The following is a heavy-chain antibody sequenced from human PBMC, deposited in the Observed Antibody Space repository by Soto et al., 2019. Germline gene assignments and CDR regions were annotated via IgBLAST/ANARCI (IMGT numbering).Heavy chain of an antibody. J-gene: IGHJ4*02. CDR1: GYTFTNFG. Sequence: ASVKVSCKTSGYTFTNFGISWVRQAPGQGLEWMGGISPINGKANYAQKFQGRVTITADESTSTAYMELSSLRSEDTAVYYCARDLTQGSGNFDYWGQGTLVTVSS. CDR3: ARDLTQGSGNFDY. CDR2: ISPINGKA. D-gene: IGHD2-15*01. V-gene: IGHV1-69*13.